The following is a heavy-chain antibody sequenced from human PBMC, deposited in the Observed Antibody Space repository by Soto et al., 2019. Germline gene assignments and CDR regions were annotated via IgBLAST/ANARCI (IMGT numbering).Heavy chain of an antibody. Sequence: GGSLRLSCAASGFTFSDYYMSWIRQAPGKGLVWVSYISYSGSTIYYADSAKGRFTISRDNAKNSLYLQMNSLGAEDTAVYYCARDNLAFDIWGQGTMVTVSS. CDR3: ARDNLAFDI. CDR1: GFTFSDYY. J-gene: IGHJ3*02. CDR2: ISYSGSTI. V-gene: IGHV3-11*01.